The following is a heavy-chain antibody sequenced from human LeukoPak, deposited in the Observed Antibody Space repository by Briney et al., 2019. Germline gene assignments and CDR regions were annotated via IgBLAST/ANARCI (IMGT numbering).Heavy chain of an antibody. J-gene: IGHJ4*02. CDR1: GGSISSGDYY. Sequence: SQTLSLTCNVSGGSISSGDYYWSWIRQPPGKGLEWIGYIYYSGSTYYNPSLKSRVTISVDTSKNQFSLKLSSVTAADTAVYYCARTEFGELSPIDYWGQGTLVTVSS. V-gene: IGHV4-30-4*08. CDR3: ARTEFGELSPIDY. D-gene: IGHD3-10*01. CDR2: IYYSGST.